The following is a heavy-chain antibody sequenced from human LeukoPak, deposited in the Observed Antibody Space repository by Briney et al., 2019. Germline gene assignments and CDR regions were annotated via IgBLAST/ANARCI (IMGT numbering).Heavy chain of an antibody. CDR2: IYYRVTS. Sequence: SETLSLTCTVSGDSISTYYWSWIRQPPGKGLEWIGYIYYRVTSDYNPSLKSRVTMSVDMSTRQISLKLSSVTAADTAVYYCAREMEGDYFFDLWGRGTLVTVSS. D-gene: IGHD2/OR15-2a*01. CDR1: GDSISTYY. CDR3: AREMEGDYFFDL. V-gene: IGHV4-59*01. J-gene: IGHJ2*01.